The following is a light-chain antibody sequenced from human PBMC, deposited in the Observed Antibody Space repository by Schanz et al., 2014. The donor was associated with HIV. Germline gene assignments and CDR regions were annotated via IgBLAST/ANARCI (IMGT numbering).Light chain of an antibody. J-gene: IGLJ2*01. V-gene: IGLV4-69*02. CDR2: LNSDGSH. CDR1: SGHRTYA. CDR3: QTWGTGIVV. Sequence: QPVLTQSPSASASLGASVKLTCPLDSGHRTYAIAWHQQQPEKGPRYLMNLNSDGSHSKGDGIPDRFSGSSSGAERYLTISSLQSEDEADYYCQTWGTGIVVFGGGTKLTVL.